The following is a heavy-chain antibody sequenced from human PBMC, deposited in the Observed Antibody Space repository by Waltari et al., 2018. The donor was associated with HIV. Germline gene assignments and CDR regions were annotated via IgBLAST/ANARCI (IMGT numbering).Heavy chain of an antibody. CDR2: ISSVGSYI. CDR1: GFSFSPYH. D-gene: IGHD3-16*02. J-gene: IGHJ4*02. V-gene: IGHV3-21*03. Sequence: EVQLVESGGGLVKPGGSLRLSCAASGFSFSPYHMTWGRQAPGKGLEWVSSISSVGSYIYYPDSFKGRFTISRDNAKNSLYLQMNSLRAEDTAVYYCAGGGYDYAWGTYRPFDYWGQGTLVTVSS. CDR3: AGGGYDYAWGTYRPFDY.